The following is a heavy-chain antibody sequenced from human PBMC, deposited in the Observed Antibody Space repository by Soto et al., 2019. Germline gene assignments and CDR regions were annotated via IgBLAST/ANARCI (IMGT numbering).Heavy chain of an antibody. J-gene: IGHJ4*02. Sequence: LGESLKISCQGSGYKFSNYWLGWVRQRPGKGLEWMGLIYPGDSDTKYNQSFQGQVTVSADKSISTAYLEWGSLRPSDSGIYYCSRLKPSAHYAAPFDSSCLRTLVPVYS. D-gene: IGHD2-2*01. CDR1: GYKFSNYW. CDR3: SRLKPSAHYAAPFDS. V-gene: IGHV5-51*01. CDR2: IYPGDSDT.